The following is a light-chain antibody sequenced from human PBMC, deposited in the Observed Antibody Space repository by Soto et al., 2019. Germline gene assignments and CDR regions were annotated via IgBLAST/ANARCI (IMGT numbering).Light chain of an antibody. J-gene: IGLJ1*01. CDR1: SSDVGSYNL. Sequence: QSALTQPASVSGSPGQSITLSCTGTSSDVGSYNLVSWYQQHPGKAPKLMSYEGSKRPSGVSNRFSGSKSGNTASLTISGLQAEDEADYYCCSFAGSNTFVFGTGTKVTVL. CDR3: CSFAGSNTFV. V-gene: IGLV2-23*03. CDR2: EGS.